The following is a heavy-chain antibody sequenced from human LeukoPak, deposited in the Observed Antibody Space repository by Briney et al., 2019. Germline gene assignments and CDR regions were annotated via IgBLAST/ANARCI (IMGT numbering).Heavy chain of an antibody. CDR2: IFYSGST. Sequence: SETLSLTCTVSGDSITSYYWTWIRQPPGKGLEWIGNIFYSGSTNYNSFLKSRVTMSVDTPKHQFSLNLSSVTAADTAVYYCARGIAAASDHAFDIWGQGTMVTVSS. V-gene: IGHV4-59*08. D-gene: IGHD6-13*01. CDR1: GDSITSYY. J-gene: IGHJ3*02. CDR3: ARGIAAASDHAFDI.